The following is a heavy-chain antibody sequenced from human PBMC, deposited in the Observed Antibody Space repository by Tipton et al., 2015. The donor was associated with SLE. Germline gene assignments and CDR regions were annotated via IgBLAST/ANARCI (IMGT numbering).Heavy chain of an antibody. Sequence: SLRLSCTASGFTFNKFAMHWVRQAPGKGLEWVGRIKSKSDGGSTDYGAPVTGRFIISRDDSKNMLYLQMNSLKTEDTAVYYCARMTAKGRNYFGSGSYSSGVDYWGQGTLVTVSS. CDR3: ARMTAKGRNYFGSGSYSSGVDY. J-gene: IGHJ4*02. CDR2: IKSKSDGGST. V-gene: IGHV3-15*01. CDR1: GFTFNKFA. D-gene: IGHD3-10*01.